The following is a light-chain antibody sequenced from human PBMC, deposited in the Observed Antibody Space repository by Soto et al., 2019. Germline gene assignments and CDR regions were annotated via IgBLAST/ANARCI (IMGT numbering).Light chain of an antibody. CDR2: DAS. Sequence: DIQMTQTHSTLSASVGDRVTITCRASQSISSWLAWYQQKPGKAPKLLIYDASSLESGVPSRFSGSGSGTEFSLTISSLQPDDFATYYCQQYTSYLTFGGGTKVDIK. V-gene: IGKV1-5*01. CDR3: QQYTSYLT. J-gene: IGKJ4*01. CDR1: QSISSW.